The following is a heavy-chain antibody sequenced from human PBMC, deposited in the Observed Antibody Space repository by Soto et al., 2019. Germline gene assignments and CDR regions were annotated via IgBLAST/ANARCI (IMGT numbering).Heavy chain of an antibody. V-gene: IGHV4-4*02. CDR1: GGSISSSNW. CDR2: IYHSGST. CDR3: ARAPGQLGYYYYGMDV. Sequence: SETLSLTCAVSGGSISSSNWWSWVRQPPGKGLEWIGEIYHSGSTNYNPSLKSRVTISVDKSKNQFSLKLSSVTAADTAVYYCARAPGQLGYYYYGMDVWGQGTTVTVSS. J-gene: IGHJ6*02. D-gene: IGHD1-1*01.